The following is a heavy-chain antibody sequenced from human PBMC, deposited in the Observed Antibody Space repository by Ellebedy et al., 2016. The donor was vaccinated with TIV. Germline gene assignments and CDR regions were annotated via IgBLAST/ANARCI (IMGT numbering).Heavy chain of an antibody. V-gene: IGHV3-48*04. Sequence: GESLKISXAASGFTFSSYSMNWVRQAPGKGLEWVSYIRISSSTIYYADSVKGRFTISRDNAKNSLYLQMNTLRAEDTAVYYCARATAIDAFDIWGQGTMVIVSS. D-gene: IGHD2-21*02. CDR2: IRISSSTI. J-gene: IGHJ3*02. CDR3: ARATAIDAFDI. CDR1: GFTFSSYS.